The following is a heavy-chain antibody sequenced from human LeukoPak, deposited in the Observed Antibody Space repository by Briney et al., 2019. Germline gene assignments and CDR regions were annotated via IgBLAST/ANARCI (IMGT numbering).Heavy chain of an antibody. D-gene: IGHD5-18*01. CDR2: IYYSGST. CDR1: GGSISNGGYY. J-gene: IGHJ4*02. Sequence: SQTLSLTCTVSGGSISNGGYYWSWIRQHPGKGLEWIGYIYYSGSTYYNPSLKSRVTISVDTSKNQFSLKLSSVTAADTAVYYCARANTAMDPFDYWGQGTLVTVSS. V-gene: IGHV4-31*03. CDR3: ARANTAMDPFDY.